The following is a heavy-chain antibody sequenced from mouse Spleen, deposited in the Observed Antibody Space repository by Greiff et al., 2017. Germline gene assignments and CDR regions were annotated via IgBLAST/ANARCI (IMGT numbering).Heavy chain of an antibody. CDR3: ARDRNYGSSNYYAMDY. V-gene: IGHV5-16*01. Sequence: EVKLMESEGGLVQPGSSMKLSCTASGFTFSDYYMAWVRQVPEKGLEWVANINYDGSSTYYLDSLKSRFIISRDNAKNILYLQMSSLKSEDTATYYCARDRNYGSSNYYAMDYWGQGTSVTVSS. CDR1: GFTFSDYY. J-gene: IGHJ4*01. D-gene: IGHD1-1*01. CDR2: INYDGSST.